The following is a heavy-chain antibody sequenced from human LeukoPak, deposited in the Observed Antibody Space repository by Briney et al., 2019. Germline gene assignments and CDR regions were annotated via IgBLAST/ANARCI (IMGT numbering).Heavy chain of an antibody. CDR3: ARFDSSGYYNVFGI. CDR2: IYYSGST. D-gene: IGHD3-22*01. J-gene: IGHJ3*02. V-gene: IGHV4-59*01. Sequence: SETLSLTCTVSGGSISSYYWSWIRQPPGKGLEWIGYIYYSGSTSYNPSLKSRVTISVDTSKNQFSLKLSSVTAADTAVYYCARFDSSGYYNVFGIWGQGTMVTVSS. CDR1: GGSISSYY.